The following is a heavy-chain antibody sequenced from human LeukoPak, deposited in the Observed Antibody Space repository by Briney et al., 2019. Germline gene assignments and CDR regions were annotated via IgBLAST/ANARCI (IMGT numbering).Heavy chain of an antibody. D-gene: IGHD5-18*01. CDR3: ARGVGYSGWFDP. V-gene: IGHV3-30-3*01. J-gene: IGHJ5*02. Sequence: PGGSLRLSCAASGFTFSSYAMHWVRQAPGKGLEWVALISYDGSNKYYADSVKGRFTISRDNSKNTLYLRMTSLRAEDTAVYYCARGVGYSGWFDPWGQGTLVTVSS. CDR1: GFTFSSYA. CDR2: ISYDGSNK.